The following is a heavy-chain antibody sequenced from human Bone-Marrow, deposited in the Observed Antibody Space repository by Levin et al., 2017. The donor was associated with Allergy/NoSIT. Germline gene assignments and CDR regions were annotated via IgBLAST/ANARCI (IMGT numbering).Heavy chain of an antibody. V-gene: IGHV4-39*01. J-gene: IGHJ4*02. CDR2: IYHSGST. D-gene: IGHD3-10*01. Sequence: SSETLSLTCTVSGDSISSSNFYWGWIRQPPGRGLQYIGNIYHSGSTYYNPSLKSRISISVDTSKNQFSLTVRSVTAADTAVFYCVARRRGEGAFDYWGPGALVSVSS. CDR1: GDSISSSNFY. CDR3: VARRRGEGAFDY.